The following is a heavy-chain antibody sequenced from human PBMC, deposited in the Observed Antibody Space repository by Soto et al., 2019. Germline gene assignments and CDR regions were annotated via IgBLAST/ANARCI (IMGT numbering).Heavy chain of an antibody. CDR3: AREMAKDY. V-gene: IGHV3-30-3*01. J-gene: IGHJ4*02. Sequence: QVQLVESGGGVVQPGRSLRLSCAASGFTFSSYAMHWVRQAPGKGLEWVAVISYDGSNKYYADSVKGRFTISRDNSKNPLYLQMNSLRAEDTAVYYCAREMAKDYWGQGTLVTVSS. D-gene: IGHD5-12*01. CDR2: ISYDGSNK. CDR1: GFTFSSYA.